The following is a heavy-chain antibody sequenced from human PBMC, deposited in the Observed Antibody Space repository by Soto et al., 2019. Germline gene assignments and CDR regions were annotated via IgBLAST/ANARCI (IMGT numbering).Heavy chain of an antibody. CDR1: TFTFTNYA. CDR3: ATISDRGIAAALDF. D-gene: IGHD6-13*01. V-gene: IGHV3-23*01. CDR2: ISDSGGTT. Sequence: EVQLLASGGGLVPPGGSLRLSCVASTFTFTNYAMSWVRQAPGEGLEWVSTISDSGGTTYYAESVKGRFSISRDNSKNTLYLHLNSLRVEDTAIYYCATISDRGIAAALDFWGQGTLVTVSS. J-gene: IGHJ4*02.